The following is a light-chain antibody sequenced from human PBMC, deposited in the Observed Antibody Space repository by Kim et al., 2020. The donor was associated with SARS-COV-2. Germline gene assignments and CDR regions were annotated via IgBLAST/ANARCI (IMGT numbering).Light chain of an antibody. CDR3: QQYVNSPLT. CDR1: ETISSSY. CDR2: GAS. J-gene: IGKJ1*01. V-gene: IGKV3-20*01. Sequence: TQGDRATLSCRASETISSSYLAWYQQRPGQAPRLLIRGASSRATDIPERFSGSGSGTDFTLTISRLEPEDVAVYYCQQYVNSPLTFGQGTKVDIK.